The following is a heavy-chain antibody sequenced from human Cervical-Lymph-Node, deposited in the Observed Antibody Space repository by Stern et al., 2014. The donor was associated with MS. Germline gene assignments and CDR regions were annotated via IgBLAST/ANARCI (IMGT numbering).Heavy chain of an antibody. D-gene: IGHD1-14*01. CDR3: ARGIVTNRPASTLHNLFGP. CDR1: GGTFSSSFA. V-gene: IGHV1-69*09. Sequence: QVQLVQSGAEVKKPGSSVNVSCKGSGGTFSSSFAVSWVRKAPGQRLGWVGRHIPIFGLANYAKKFQTSIQLTVANSTSTVYMELTSLTSEDTALYYFARGIVTNRPASTLHNLFGPWGQGGLGTVSS. CDR2: HIPIFGLA. J-gene: IGHJ5*02.